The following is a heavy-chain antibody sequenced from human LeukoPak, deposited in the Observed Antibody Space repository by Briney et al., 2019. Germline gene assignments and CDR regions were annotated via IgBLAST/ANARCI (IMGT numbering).Heavy chain of an antibody. V-gene: IGHV3-48*04. D-gene: IGHD3-10*01. CDR2: ISSSGSTI. CDR1: GFTFSSYA. Sequence: GGSLRLSCAASGFTFSSYAMSWVRQAPGKGLEWVSYISSSGSTIYYADSVKGRFTISRDNAKNSLYLQMNSLRAEDTAVYYCARDRDMVRGVITNYYFDYWGQGTLVTVSS. J-gene: IGHJ4*02. CDR3: ARDRDMVRGVITNYYFDY.